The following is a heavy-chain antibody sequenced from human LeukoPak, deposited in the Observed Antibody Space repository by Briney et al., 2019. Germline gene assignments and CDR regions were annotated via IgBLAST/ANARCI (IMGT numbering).Heavy chain of an antibody. CDR1: GGTFSSYA. Sequence: SVKVSCKASGGTFSSYAISWVRQAPGQGLEWMGGIIPIFGTANYAQKFQGRVTITADESTSTAYMELSSLRSEDTAVYYCERYRVGYEEGQYYMDVWGKGTTVTVSS. V-gene: IGHV1-69*01. J-gene: IGHJ6*03. D-gene: IGHD5-12*01. CDR3: ERYRVGYEEGQYYMDV. CDR2: IIPIFGTA.